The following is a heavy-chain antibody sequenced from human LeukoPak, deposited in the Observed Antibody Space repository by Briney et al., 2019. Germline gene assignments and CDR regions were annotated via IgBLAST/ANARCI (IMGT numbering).Heavy chain of an antibody. CDR3: TRDRGGGGYTSRGMDV. CDR2: IRSKDNDGTT. J-gene: IGHJ6*04. D-gene: IGHD5-12*01. V-gene: IGHV3-49*04. CDR1: EFTFSDFA. Sequence: GGSLRLSCTASEFTFSDFAISWVRQAPGKGLEWLGFIRSKDNDGTTDYAASVKGRFIISRDDSKSVAYLEMNDLKIEDTAVYYCTRDRGGGGYTSRGMDVWGKGTTVTISS.